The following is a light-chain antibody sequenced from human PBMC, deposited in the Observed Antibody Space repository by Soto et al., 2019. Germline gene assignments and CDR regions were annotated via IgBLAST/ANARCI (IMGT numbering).Light chain of an antibody. CDR3: QQSYNSPQT. Sequence: DIQMTQSPSSLSASVGDEVTITCRASQTIMTYLNWYQLKPGKPPRLLIYAASSLQSGVPSRFSASGSGTDFTLTISSLQPEDFATYSCQQSYNSPQTFGRGTKVEIK. CDR2: AAS. J-gene: IGKJ1*01. CDR1: QTIMTY. V-gene: IGKV1-39*01.